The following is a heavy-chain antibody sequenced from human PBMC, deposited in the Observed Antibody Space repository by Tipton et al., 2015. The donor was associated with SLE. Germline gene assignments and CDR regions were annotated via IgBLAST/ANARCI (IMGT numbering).Heavy chain of an antibody. V-gene: IGHV4-59*08. Sequence: GLVKPSETLSPTCTVSGGSISSYYWSWIRQPPGKGLEWIGYIYYSGSTNYNPSLKSRVTISVDTSKNQFSLKLSSVTAADTAVYYCARRMVFGGDYFDYCGQGTLVTVSS. CDR1: GGSISSYY. J-gene: IGHJ4*02. CDR2: IYYSGST. CDR3: ARRMVFGGDYFDY. D-gene: IGHD3-10*02.